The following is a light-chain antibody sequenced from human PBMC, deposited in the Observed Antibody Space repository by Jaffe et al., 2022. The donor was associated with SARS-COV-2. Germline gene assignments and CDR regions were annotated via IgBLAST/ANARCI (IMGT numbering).Light chain of an antibody. CDR2: AAS. CDR1: QDIDDY. CDR3: QHYKSYPLT. V-gene: IGKV1-16*01. J-gene: IGKJ4*01. Sequence: DIQMTQSPSSLSASVGDRVTITCRASQDIDDYLAWFQQKPGEAPKSLIYAASSLQSGVPSRFSGSGSGTDFTLTISSLQPEDFATYYCQHYKSYPLTFGGGTNIEIK.